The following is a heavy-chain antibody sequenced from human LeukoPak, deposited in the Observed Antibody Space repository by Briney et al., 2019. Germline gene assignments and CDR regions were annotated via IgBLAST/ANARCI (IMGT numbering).Heavy chain of an antibody. CDR2: IYYSGHA. V-gene: IGHV4-39*01. Sequence: SETLSLTCTVSGGSISSTYSWGWIRQPPGKGLEWIGNIYYSGHAYYSPSLKSRVTISVDTSKNQFSLKLSSVTAADTAVYYCASTKLGYSSGWHWGQGILVTVSS. D-gene: IGHD6-19*01. CDR1: GGSISSTYS. J-gene: IGHJ4*02. CDR3: ASTKLGYSSGWH.